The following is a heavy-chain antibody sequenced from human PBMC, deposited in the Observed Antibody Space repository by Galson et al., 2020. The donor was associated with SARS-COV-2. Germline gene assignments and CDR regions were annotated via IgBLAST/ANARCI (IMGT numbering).Heavy chain of an antibody. J-gene: IGHJ4*02. CDR1: GDSVSSNSAA. CDR3: ARDSSSLKKPGIAVAGFDY. CDR2: TYYRSKWYN. D-gene: IGHD6-19*01. Sequence: SQTLSLTCAISGDSVSSNSAAWNWIRQSPSRGLEWLGRTYYRSKWYNDYAVSVKSRISINPDTSKNQFSLQLNSVTPEDTAVYYCARDSSSLKKPGIAVAGFDYWGQGTLVTVSS. V-gene: IGHV6-1*01.